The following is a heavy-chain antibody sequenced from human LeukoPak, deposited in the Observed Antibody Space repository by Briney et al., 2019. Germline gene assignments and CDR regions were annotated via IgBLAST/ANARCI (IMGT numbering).Heavy chain of an antibody. Sequence: GGSLRLSCAASGFTFSTYEMNWVRQAPGKGLEWVSYISSSGNIIYYADSVKGRFTISRDSAKNSLYLQMNSLRAADTAVYCCARGGYSSGWFAYWGQGTLVTVSS. CDR2: ISSSGNII. V-gene: IGHV3-48*03. D-gene: IGHD6-19*01. CDR1: GFTFSTYE. CDR3: ARGGYSSGWFAY. J-gene: IGHJ5*01.